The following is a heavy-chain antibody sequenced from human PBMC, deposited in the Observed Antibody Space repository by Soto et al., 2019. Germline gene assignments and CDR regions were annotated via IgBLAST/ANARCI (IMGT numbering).Heavy chain of an antibody. CDR3: AKNSYGDSWNFGLDV. V-gene: IGHV3-23*01. Sequence: PGGSLRLSCVASELTLSNAWMSWVRRAPGKGLEWVSTISASGSGSYYAESVKGRFTVTRDNSKNTMYLQMNSLRDEDTAVYYCAKNSYGDSWNFGLDVWGQGTTVTVSS. J-gene: IGHJ6*02. CDR1: ELTLSNAW. D-gene: IGHD4-17*01. CDR2: ISASGSGS.